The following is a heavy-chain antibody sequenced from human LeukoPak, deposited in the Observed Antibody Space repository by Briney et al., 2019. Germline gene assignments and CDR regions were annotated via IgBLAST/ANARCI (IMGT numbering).Heavy chain of an antibody. V-gene: IGHV4-30-4*01. CDR2: IYYSGST. CDR1: GGSISSGDYY. D-gene: IGHD3-22*01. CDR3: ATMRAALNYFHY. J-gene: IGHJ4*02. Sequence: PSETLSLTCTVSGGSISSGDYYWSWIRQPPGKGLEWIGYIYYSGSTYYNPSLKSRVTISVDTSKNQFSLKLSSVTAADTAVYYCATMRAALNYFHYWGQGTLVTVSS.